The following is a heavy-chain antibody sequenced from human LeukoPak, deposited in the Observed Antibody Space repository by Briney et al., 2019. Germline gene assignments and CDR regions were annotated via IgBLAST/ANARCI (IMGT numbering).Heavy chain of an antibody. CDR2: INGDGSST. CDR3: ARDLDY. CDR1: EFTFSNYW. Sequence: EGSLRLSCTASEFTFSNYWMHWVRQAPGKGLVWVSRINGDGSSTTYADSVKGRFTISRDNAKNTLYLQMNSLRVEDTAVYYCARDLDYWGQGTLVTVSS. J-gene: IGHJ4*02. V-gene: IGHV3-74*01.